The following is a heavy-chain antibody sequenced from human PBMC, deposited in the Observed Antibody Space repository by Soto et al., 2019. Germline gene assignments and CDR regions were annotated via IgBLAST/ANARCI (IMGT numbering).Heavy chain of an antibody. CDR2: LYYSGNT. Sequence: XETLSLPCTVSGGSISPFYWSWVRQPPGKGLDWIGYLYYSGNTNYNPSLKSRVTISVDASKNQVSLRLTSVTAADTAVYYCERVGGVAARPFDYWGQGTVVTVYS. CDR3: ERVGGVAARPFDY. V-gene: IGHV4-59*01. J-gene: IGHJ4*02. D-gene: IGHD2-15*01. CDR1: GGSISPFY.